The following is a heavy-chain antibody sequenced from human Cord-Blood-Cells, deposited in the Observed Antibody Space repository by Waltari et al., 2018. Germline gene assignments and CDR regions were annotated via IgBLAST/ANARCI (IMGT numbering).Heavy chain of an antibody. V-gene: IGHV3-30-3*01. CDR3: ARDALGYCSGGSCFRIGAFDI. J-gene: IGHJ3*02. CDR2: ISYDGSKK. CDR1: GFTFSSYA. Sequence: QVQLVESGGGVVQPGRSLRLSCAASGFTFSSYAMHWVSQAPGKGLGWVAVISYDGSKKYYADSVKSRFTSSRDNSKNTLYLQMNSLRAEDTAVYYCARDALGYCSGGSCFRIGAFDIWGQGTMVTVSS. D-gene: IGHD2-15*01.